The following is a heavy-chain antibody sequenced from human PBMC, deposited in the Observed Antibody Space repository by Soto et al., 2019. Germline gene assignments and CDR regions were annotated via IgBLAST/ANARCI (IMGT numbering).Heavy chain of an antibody. D-gene: IGHD4-17*01. CDR1: GFTFSTYA. J-gene: IGHJ4*02. CDR3: AKDRYGDYGGVDY. Sequence: EVQLLESRGGLVQPGGSLRLSCAASGFTFSTYAMIWVRQAPGKGLEWVSAITGGGGRTYYADSVKGRFTISRDNSKNTLYLQMTSLRAEDTAVYYCAKDRYGDYGGVDYWGQGTLVTVSS. CDR2: ITGGGGRT. V-gene: IGHV3-23*01.